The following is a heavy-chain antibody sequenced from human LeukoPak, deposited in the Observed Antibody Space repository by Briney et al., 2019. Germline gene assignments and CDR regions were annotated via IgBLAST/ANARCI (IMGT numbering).Heavy chain of an antibody. CDR3: AREGYYATIDY. V-gene: IGHV3-66*01. CDR2: IYSGGST. CDR1: GFTVSSNY. J-gene: IGHJ4*02. D-gene: IGHD3-10*01. Sequence: GGSLRLSCAASGFTVSSNYMSWVRQAPGKGLEWVSVIYSGGSTYYADSVKGRFTISRDNSKNTLYLQMNSLRVEDTAVYYCAREGYYATIDYWGQGTLVTVSS.